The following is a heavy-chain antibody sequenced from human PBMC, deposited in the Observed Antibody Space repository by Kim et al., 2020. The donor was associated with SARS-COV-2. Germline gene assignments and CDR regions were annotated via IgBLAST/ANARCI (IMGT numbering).Heavy chain of an antibody. CDR1: GFTFDDYA. J-gene: IGHJ4*02. Sequence: GGSLRLSCVASGFTFDDYAMHWVRQVPGKGLEWVAGISWSGGNIDYGDSVKGRFTVSRDNAKNSLYLQMNSLRPEDTALYYCAKIRGASGSYPTDWSPGNLLSVSS. CDR3: AKIRGASGSYPTD. CDR2: ISWSGGNI. D-gene: IGHD3-10*01. V-gene: IGHV3-9*01.